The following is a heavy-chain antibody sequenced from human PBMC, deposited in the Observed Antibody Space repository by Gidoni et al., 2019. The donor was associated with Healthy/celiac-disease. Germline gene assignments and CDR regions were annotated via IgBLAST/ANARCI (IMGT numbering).Heavy chain of an antibody. D-gene: IGHD3-16*02. CDR3: ARLSGVWACYRYILDF. Sequence: QVQLVQSGAEEKKSGASEKDSCKTSGYTLTSYTMHWVRQAPRQRLEWMGGNNACNGNTIYSQNFQGKVTITRDSSATTAYIVLCSLRSEDTAVYFCARLSGVWACYRYILDFWGQGTLVTVSS. CDR2: NNACNGNT. CDR1: GYTLTSYT. J-gene: IGHJ4*02. V-gene: IGHV1-3*05.